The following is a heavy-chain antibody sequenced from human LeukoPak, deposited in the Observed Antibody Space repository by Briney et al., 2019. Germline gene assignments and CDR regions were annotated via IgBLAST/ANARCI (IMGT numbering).Heavy chain of an antibody. Sequence: GGSLRLSCAASGFTFSSYWMSWVRQAPGKGLEWVANIKQDESEEYYVDSVKGRFTISRDNAKNSLYLQMNSLRAEDTAIYYCAKGDNDILTDYYNSFDYWGQGTLVTVSS. CDR1: GFTFSSYW. V-gene: IGHV3-7*03. D-gene: IGHD3-9*01. CDR2: IKQDESEE. CDR3: AKGDNDILTDYYNSFDY. J-gene: IGHJ4*02.